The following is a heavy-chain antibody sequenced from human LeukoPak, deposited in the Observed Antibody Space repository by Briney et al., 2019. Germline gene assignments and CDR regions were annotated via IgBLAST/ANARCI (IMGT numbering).Heavy chain of an antibody. D-gene: IGHD4-11*01. CDR1: GYTFTSYA. J-gene: IGHJ5*02. CDR2: INTNTGNP. Sequence: ASVKVSCKASGYTFTSYAMNWVRQAPGQGLEWMGWINTNTGNPTYAQGFTGRFVFSLDTSVSTAYLQISSLKAEDTAVYYCARGNPNYHYSSLNWFDPWGQGTLVTVSS. CDR3: ARGNPNYHYSSLNWFDP. V-gene: IGHV7-4-1*02.